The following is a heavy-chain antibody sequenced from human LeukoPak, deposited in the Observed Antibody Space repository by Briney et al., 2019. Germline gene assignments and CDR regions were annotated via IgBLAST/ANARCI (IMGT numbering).Heavy chain of an antibody. CDR3: ATTPGAYYYYHMDV. D-gene: IGHD3-10*01. CDR1: GFTFSTYV. J-gene: IGHJ6*02. Sequence: GGSLRLSCAASGFTFSTYVMTWVRQAPGKGLEWVSAILGSGGGAYYTDSVKGRFTISRDNSKNTLYLQMNSLRAEDTAVYYCATTPGAYYYYHMDVWGQGTTVTVSS. V-gene: IGHV3-23*01. CDR2: ILGSGGGA.